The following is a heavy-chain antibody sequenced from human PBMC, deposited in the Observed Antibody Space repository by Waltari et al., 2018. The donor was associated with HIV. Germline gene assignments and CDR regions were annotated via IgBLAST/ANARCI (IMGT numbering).Heavy chain of an antibody. Sequence: QVQLVESGGGLVKPGGSLTLSCAAPGFTFSEYYMSWIRQAPGKGLEWLSYISSSGGTTYYAESVRGRFTISRDSAKHSLFLQMNSLRAEDTAVYYCVRDNHDFWSGHYFDSWGQGTLVTVSS. CDR1: GFTFSEYY. V-gene: IGHV3-11*01. CDR3: VRDNHDFWSGHYFDS. CDR2: ISSSGGTT. J-gene: IGHJ4*02. D-gene: IGHD3-3*01.